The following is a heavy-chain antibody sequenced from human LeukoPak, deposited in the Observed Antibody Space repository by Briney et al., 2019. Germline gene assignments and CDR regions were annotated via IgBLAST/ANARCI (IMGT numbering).Heavy chain of an antibody. D-gene: IGHD5-18*01. CDR3: ARGRYGQPFDY. V-gene: IGHV4-59*01. CDR2: IYYSGST. CDR1: GGSISSYY. Sequence: SENLSLTCTVSGGSISSYYWSWIRQPPGKGLEWIGYIYYSGSTNYNPSLKSRVTISVDTSKNQFSLKLSSVTAADTAVYYCARGRYGQPFDYWGQGTLVTVSS. J-gene: IGHJ4*02.